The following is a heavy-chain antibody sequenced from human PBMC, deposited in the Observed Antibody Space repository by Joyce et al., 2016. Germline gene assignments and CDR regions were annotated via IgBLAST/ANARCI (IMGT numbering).Heavy chain of an antibody. CDR1: GGTFNRHT. Sequence: VQLVQSGPEVKKPGSSVTVSCKASGGTFNRHTFIWVRQAPGQGLEWKGRIIPILGTVNYTQKFQDRLTISADTSTNTVYMKLSSLRSEDTAVVFCASFYYGPWGNWIDPWGQGTLGIVSS. CDR3: ASFYYGPWGNWIDP. J-gene: IGHJ5*02. CDR2: IIPILGTV. D-gene: IGHD3-22*01. V-gene: IGHV1-69*08.